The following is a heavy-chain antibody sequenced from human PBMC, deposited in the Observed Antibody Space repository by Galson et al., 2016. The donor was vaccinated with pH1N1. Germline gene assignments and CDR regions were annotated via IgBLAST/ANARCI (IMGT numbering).Heavy chain of an antibody. V-gene: IGHV6-1*01. J-gene: IGHJ4*02. D-gene: IGHD6-19*01. CDR1: GDSVSSNSAA. CDR2: TYYRSKWFY. Sequence: CAISGDSVSSNSAAWNWIRQSPSRGLEWLGRTYYRSKWFYNYAVSVQGRITINPDTSKNQFSLQLNSVTSEGTAVYYCARHSPGRAVGVFDCWGQGTLVTVSS. CDR3: ARHSPGRAVGVFDC.